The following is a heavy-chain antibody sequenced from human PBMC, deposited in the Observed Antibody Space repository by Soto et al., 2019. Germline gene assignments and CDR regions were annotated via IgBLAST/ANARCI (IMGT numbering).Heavy chain of an antibody. CDR2: IIPIFGTA. J-gene: IGHJ3*02. Sequence: QVQLVQSGAEVKKPGSSVKVSCKASGGTFSSYAISWVRQAPGQGLEWMGGIIPIFGTANYAQKFQGRVTITADEPTSTAYMELSSLRSEDTAVYYCARGVTMIVVVITTGAFDIWGQGTMVTVSS. CDR3: ARGVTMIVVVITTGAFDI. CDR1: GGTFSSYA. V-gene: IGHV1-69*01. D-gene: IGHD3-22*01.